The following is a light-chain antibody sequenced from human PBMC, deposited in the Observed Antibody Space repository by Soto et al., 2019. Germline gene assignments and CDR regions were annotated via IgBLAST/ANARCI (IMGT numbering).Light chain of an antibody. V-gene: IGLV2-23*01. CDR3: CSYAGSSTDV. CDR1: SSDVGNYNL. CDR2: EGS. Sequence: QSALTQPASVSGTACQSITISCTASSSDVGNYNLVSWYQQHPGKAPTLTIYEGSKRPSGVSNRCSGSKSGSTASLTISILQAEDEADYYCCSYAGSSTDVFGTGTKVTVL. J-gene: IGLJ1*01.